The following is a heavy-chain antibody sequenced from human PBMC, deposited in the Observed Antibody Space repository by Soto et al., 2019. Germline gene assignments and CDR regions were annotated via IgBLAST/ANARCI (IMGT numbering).Heavy chain of an antibody. Sequence: GGSLRLSCAASGFTFSSYSMNWVRQAPGKGLEWVSYISSSSSTIYYADSVKGRFTISRDNAKNSLYLQMNSLRDEDTAVYYCAREDVSISWKRLLVWFDPWGPGTLVTVFS. CDR1: GFTFSSYS. CDR2: ISSSSSTI. J-gene: IGHJ5*02. V-gene: IGHV3-48*02. CDR3: AREDVSISWKRLLVWFDP. D-gene: IGHD2-2*01.